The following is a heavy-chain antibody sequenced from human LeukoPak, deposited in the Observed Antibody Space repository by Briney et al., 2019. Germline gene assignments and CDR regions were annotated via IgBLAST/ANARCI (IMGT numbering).Heavy chain of an antibody. D-gene: IGHD1-26*01. Sequence: PGGTLRLSCAASGFTFSSYGMSWVRQAPGKGLEWVSAISGSGGSTYYADSVKGRFTVSRDNSKNTVYVQMDSLRGGDTALYYCARDGRRYLLGATSGIDYWGQGTLVTVSS. V-gene: IGHV3-23*01. CDR1: GFTFSSYG. CDR2: ISGSGGST. CDR3: ARDGRRYLLGATSGIDY. J-gene: IGHJ4*02.